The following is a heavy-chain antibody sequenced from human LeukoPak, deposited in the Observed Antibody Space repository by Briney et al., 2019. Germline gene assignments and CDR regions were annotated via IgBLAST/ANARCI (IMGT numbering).Heavy chain of an antibody. J-gene: IGHJ4*02. CDR1: GFTFNSFA. CDR2: ISGSGGST. Sequence: PGGSLRLSCAASGFTFNSFAMSWVRQAPGKGLEWVSVISGSGGSTYYADSVKGRFTISRDNSKNTLYLHMNSLRAEDTAVYYCANESPFLDYWGQGTLVTVSS. CDR3: ANESPFLDY. V-gene: IGHV3-23*01.